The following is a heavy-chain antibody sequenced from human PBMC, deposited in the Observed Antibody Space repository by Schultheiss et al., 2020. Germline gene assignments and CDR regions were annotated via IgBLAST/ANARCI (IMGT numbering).Heavy chain of an antibody. CDR2: IWYDGSNK. Sequence: GGSLRLSCAASGFTFSSYAMSWVRQAPGRGLEWVAVIWYDGSNKYYADSVKGRFTISRDISKNSLYLQMNSLRAGDTAVYYCAPLNAVTTSSSYYYYGMDVWGRGATVNGFS. CDR1: GFTFSSYA. J-gene: IGHJ6*02. V-gene: IGHV3-33*08. D-gene: IGHD4-11*01. CDR3: APLNAVTTSSSYYYYGMDV.